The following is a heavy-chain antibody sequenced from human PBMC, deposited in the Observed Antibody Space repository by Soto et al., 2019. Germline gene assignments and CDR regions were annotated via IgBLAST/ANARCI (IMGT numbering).Heavy chain of an antibody. Sequence: GESLKISCAASGFTFSSYGMHWVRQAPGKGLEWVAVISYDGSNKYYADSVKGRFTISRDNSKNTLYLQMNSLRAEDTAVYYCAKDLEYQLTTDAFDIWGQGTMVTVSS. CDR3: AKDLEYQLTTDAFDI. J-gene: IGHJ3*02. CDR2: ISYDGSNK. V-gene: IGHV3-30*18. CDR1: GFTFSSYG. D-gene: IGHD2-2*01.